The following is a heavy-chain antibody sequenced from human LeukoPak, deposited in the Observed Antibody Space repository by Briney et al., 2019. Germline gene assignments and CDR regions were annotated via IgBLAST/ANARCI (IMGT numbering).Heavy chain of an antibody. CDR3: AREVVLVRKDGSYYYMDV. D-gene: IGHD2-8*02. CDR2: INWNGGST. V-gene: IGHV3-20*04. CDR1: GFTFDDYG. J-gene: IGHJ6*03. Sequence: GGSLRLSCAASGFTFDDYGMSWVRQAPGKGLEWVSGINWNGGSTGYADSVKGRFTISRDNAKNSLYLQMNSLRAEDTALYYCAREVVLVRKDGSYYYMDVWGKGTTVTVSS.